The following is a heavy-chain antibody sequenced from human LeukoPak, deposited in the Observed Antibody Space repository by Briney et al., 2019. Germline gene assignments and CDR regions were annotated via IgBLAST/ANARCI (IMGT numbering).Heavy chain of an antibody. CDR3: ARYDSGASFDY. V-gene: IGHV3-23*01. CDR2: ISGGGGST. J-gene: IGHJ4*02. Sequence: PGGSLRLSCAASGFTFSTYGMSWVRQAPGKGLEWVSAISGGGGSTYYADSVKGRFTISRDNSKNTLYVQMNSLRAEDTAVYYCARYDSGASFDYWGQGTLVTISS. D-gene: IGHD3-22*01. CDR1: GFTFSTYG.